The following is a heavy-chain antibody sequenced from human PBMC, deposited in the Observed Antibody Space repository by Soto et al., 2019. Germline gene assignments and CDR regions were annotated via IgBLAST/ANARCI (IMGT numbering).Heavy chain of an antibody. CDR3: ARDTFGAGYCYGMDV. V-gene: IGHV1-46*01. CDR1: GYTFTSYY. D-gene: IGHD3-3*01. CDR2: INPSGGST. J-gene: IGHJ6*02. Sequence: ASVKVSCKASGYTFTSYYMHWVRQAPGQGLEWMGIINPSGGSTSYAQKFQGRVTMTRDTSTSTVYMELSSLRSEDTAVYYCARDTFGAGYCYGMDVWGQGTTVTVSS.